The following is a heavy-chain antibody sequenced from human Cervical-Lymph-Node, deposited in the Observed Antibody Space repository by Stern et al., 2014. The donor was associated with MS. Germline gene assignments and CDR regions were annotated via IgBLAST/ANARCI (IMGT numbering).Heavy chain of an antibody. V-gene: IGHV3-23*04. Sequence: EMQLVESGGGLVQPGGSLRLSCAASGFTFSTHAMSWVRQAPGKGLEWVSAISSSGSRTYYGDTVKGRFTISRDNSKDTLYLQMNSLRAEDTALYYCAKDEVGSTLYYFDYWGQGTLVTVSS. CDR2: ISSSGSRT. CDR1: GFTFSTHA. D-gene: IGHD1-26*01. J-gene: IGHJ4*02. CDR3: AKDEVGSTLYYFDY.